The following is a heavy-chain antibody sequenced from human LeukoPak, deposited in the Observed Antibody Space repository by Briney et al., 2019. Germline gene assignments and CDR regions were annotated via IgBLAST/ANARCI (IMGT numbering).Heavy chain of an antibody. CDR3: VRGLDAALNTAFDY. J-gene: IGHJ4*02. CDR1: GGTFSSYA. CDR2: IIPMFGAT. V-gene: IGHV1-69*13. D-gene: IGHD5-18*01. Sequence: SVKVSCKASGGTFSSYAFTWVRQAPGQGLEWMGRIIPMFGATSYAQKFQGRVTMTADESTSTAYMELSSLSSGDTAVYHCVRGLDAALNTAFDYWGQGTLVTVSS.